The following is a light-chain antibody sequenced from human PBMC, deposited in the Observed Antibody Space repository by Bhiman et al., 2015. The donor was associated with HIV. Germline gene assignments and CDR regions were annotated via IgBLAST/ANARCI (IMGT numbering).Light chain of an antibody. CDR3: CSYTTSTTLCV. V-gene: IGLV2-14*01. CDR2: DVS. J-gene: IGLJ1*01. CDR1: NSDIGGYDY. Sequence: QSALTQPASVSGSPGQSITISCTGTNSDIGGYDYVSWYQQHPGKAPKLMIYDVSKRPSGVSNRFSGSKSGNTASLIISGLQAEDEADYYCCSYTTSTTLCVFGTGTKVPVL.